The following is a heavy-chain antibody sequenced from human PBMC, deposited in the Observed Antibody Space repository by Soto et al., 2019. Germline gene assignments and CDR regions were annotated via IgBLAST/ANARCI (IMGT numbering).Heavy chain of an antibody. CDR1: GFTFSSYG. Sequence: GGSLRLSCAASGFTFSSYGMHWVRQAPGKGLEWVAVISYDGSNKYYADSVKGRFTISRDNSKNTLYLQMNSLRAEDTAVYYCAKGAFSYGPTAFDIWGQGTMVTVSS. D-gene: IGHD1-26*01. V-gene: IGHV3-30*18. CDR3: AKGAFSYGPTAFDI. J-gene: IGHJ3*02. CDR2: ISYDGSNK.